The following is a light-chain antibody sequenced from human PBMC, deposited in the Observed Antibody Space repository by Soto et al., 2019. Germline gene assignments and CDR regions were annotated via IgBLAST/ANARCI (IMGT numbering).Light chain of an antibody. CDR1: QSVSRSY. CDR3: QQYATSPPT. Sequence: EIVLTQSPGTLSLSPGERATLSCRASQSVSRSYLAWYQQKPGQPPRLLIYGASNRATGIPDRFSGSGSGTDFTLTIGRLEPEDFAVYYCQQYATSPPTLGGGTKVEIK. V-gene: IGKV3-20*01. CDR2: GAS. J-gene: IGKJ4*01.